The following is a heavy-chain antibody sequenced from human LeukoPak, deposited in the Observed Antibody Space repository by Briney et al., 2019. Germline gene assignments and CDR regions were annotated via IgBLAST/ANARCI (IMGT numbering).Heavy chain of an antibody. CDR3: AREGVSGDAFDI. CDR2: IDPNSGGT. V-gene: IGHV1-2*02. J-gene: IGHJ3*02. D-gene: IGHD2-8*01. CDR1: GYTFTGYY. Sequence: ASVKVSCKASGYTFTGYYMHWVRQAPGQGLEWMGWIDPNSGGTNYAQKFQGRVTMTRDTSISTAYMELSRLRSDDTAVYYCAREGVSGDAFDIWGQGTMVTVSS.